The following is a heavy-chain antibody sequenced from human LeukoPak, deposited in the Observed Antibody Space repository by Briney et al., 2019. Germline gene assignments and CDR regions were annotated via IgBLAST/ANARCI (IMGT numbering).Heavy chain of an antibody. D-gene: IGHD3-10*01. J-gene: IGHJ4*02. CDR2: ISGSGGST. CDR1: GFTFSSYA. CDR3: ARDSSMLRGPLVIYYFDF. Sequence: GGSLRLSCAASGFTFSSYAMSWVRQAPGKGLEWVSLISGSGGSTYYADSVKGRFTISRDNSKNTLYLQMNSLRVEDTAVYYCARDSSMLRGPLVIYYFDFWDQGTLVTVS. V-gene: IGHV3-23*01.